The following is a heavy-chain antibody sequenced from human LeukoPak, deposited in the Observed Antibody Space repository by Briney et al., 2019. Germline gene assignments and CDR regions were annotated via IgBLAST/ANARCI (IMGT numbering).Heavy chain of an antibody. D-gene: IGHD4-23*01. J-gene: IGHJ6*03. CDR1: GFTFSSYG. V-gene: IGHV3-33*01. CDR3: ARHDYGGNYYYYYYYMDV. CDR2: IWYDGSNK. Sequence: GRSLRLSCAASGFTFSSYGVHWVRQAPGKGLEWVAVIWYDGSNKYYADSVKGRFTISRDNSKNTLYLQMNSLRAEDTAVYYCARHDYGGNYYYYYYYMDVWGKGTTVTVSS.